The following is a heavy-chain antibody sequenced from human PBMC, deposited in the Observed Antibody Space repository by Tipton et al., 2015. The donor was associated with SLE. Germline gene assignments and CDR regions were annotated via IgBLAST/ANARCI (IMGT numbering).Heavy chain of an antibody. CDR3: ARDMTTGYYYGMDV. Sequence: TLSLTCTVSGGSISSYYWSWIRQPPGKGLEWIGYIYYSGSTNYNPSLKSRATISVDTSKNQFSLKLSSVTAADTAVYYCARDMTTGYYYGMDVWGQGTTVTVSS. CDR1: GGSISSYY. CDR2: IYYSGST. D-gene: IGHD4-11*01. J-gene: IGHJ6*02. V-gene: IGHV4-59*01.